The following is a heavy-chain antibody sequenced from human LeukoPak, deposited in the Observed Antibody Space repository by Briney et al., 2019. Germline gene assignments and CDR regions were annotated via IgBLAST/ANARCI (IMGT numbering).Heavy chain of an antibody. Sequence: PSETLSLTCTVSGGSISSGDYYWSWIRQPPGKGLEWIGYIYYSGSTYYNPSLKSRVTISVDTSKNQFSLKLSSVTAADTAVYFCARGPHYYSYYGLDVWGQGTTVTVSS. V-gene: IGHV4-30-4*01. CDR3: ARGPHYYSYYGLDV. CDR2: IYYSGST. J-gene: IGHJ6*02. CDR1: GGSISSGDYY.